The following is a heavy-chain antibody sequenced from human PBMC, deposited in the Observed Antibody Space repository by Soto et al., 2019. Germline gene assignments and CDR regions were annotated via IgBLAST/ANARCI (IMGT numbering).Heavy chain of an antibody. CDR1: GFTFSNAW. Sequence: GGSLRLSCAASGFTFSNAWMNWVRQAPGKGLEWVGRIKSKTDGGTTDYAAPVKGRFTISRDNSKNTLYLQMNSLRAEDTAVYYCARDPGFGLGTDYGDYWGQGTLVTVSS. CDR3: ARDPGFGLGTDYGDY. J-gene: IGHJ4*02. D-gene: IGHD3-10*01. CDR2: IKSKTDGGTT. V-gene: IGHV3-15*05.